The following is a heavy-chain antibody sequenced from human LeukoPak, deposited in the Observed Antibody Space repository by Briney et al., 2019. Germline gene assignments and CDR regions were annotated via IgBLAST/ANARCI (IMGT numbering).Heavy chain of an antibody. CDR2: INHSGST. V-gene: IGHV4-34*01. J-gene: IGHJ4*02. CDR3: ARADSYGSDYFDY. Sequence: SETLSLTCAVYGGSFSGYYWSWIRQPPGKGLEWIGEINHSGSTNYNPSLKSRVTISVDTSKNQFSLKLSSVTAADTAVYYCARADSYGSDYFDYWGQGTLVTVSS. D-gene: IGHD5-18*01. CDR1: GGSFSGYY.